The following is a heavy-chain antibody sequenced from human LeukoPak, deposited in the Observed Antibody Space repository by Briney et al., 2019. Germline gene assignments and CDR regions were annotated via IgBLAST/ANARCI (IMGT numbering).Heavy chain of an antibody. J-gene: IGHJ5*02. V-gene: IGHV3-30*02. CDR1: GFSFSNYG. Sequence: PGGSLRLSCAASGFSFSNYGVHWVRQAPGKGLEWVTFMQYDGSVESYADSVMGRFTISKDNSKNTAYLQMNSLRTEDTAVYFCAQDTRIEQVPGLGPGSWGQGTLVTVSS. CDR2: MQYDGSVE. D-gene: IGHD2-15*01. CDR3: AQDTRIEQVPGLGPGS.